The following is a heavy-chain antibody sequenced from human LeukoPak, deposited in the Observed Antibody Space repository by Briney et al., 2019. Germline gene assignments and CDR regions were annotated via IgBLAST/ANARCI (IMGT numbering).Heavy chain of an antibody. V-gene: IGHV4-31*03. J-gene: IGHJ5*02. D-gene: IGHD5-12*01. CDR2: IYYSGST. CDR1: GGSISSGGYY. Sequence: SETLSLTCTVSGGSISSGGYYWSWIRQHPGKGLEWIGYIYYSGSTYYNPSLKSRVTISVDTSKNQFSLKLSSVTAADTAVYYCARDRPLHSCYDYGWFDPWRQGTLVTVST. CDR3: ARDRPLHSCYDYGWFDP.